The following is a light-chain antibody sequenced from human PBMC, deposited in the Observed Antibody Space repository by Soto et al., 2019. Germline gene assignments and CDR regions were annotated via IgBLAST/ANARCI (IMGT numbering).Light chain of an antibody. V-gene: IGKV3-20*01. Sequence: IVLTQSPGPLSWSPGERATLSCRASQSASSSYLAWYQQKPGQAPRLLIYVSSSRATGIPDRFSGSGSGTDFTLTISRLAPEYFAVYYCQQYGSFGPGTKVDIK. CDR3: QQYGS. CDR2: VSS. CDR1: QSASSSY. J-gene: IGKJ3*01.